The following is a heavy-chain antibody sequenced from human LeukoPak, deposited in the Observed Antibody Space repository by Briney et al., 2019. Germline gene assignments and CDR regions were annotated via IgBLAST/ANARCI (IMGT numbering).Heavy chain of an antibody. CDR3: AKFAGYSSGWYGSIDY. CDR1: GFAFSSYA. CDR2: ISGSGGST. J-gene: IGHJ4*02. D-gene: IGHD6-19*01. Sequence: GGSLRLSCAASGFAFSSYAMTWVRQPPGKGLEWVSAISGSGGSTYYADSVKGRFTISRDNSKNTLYLQMNSLRAEDTAVYYCAKFAGYSSGWYGSIDYWGQGTLVTVSS. V-gene: IGHV3-23*01.